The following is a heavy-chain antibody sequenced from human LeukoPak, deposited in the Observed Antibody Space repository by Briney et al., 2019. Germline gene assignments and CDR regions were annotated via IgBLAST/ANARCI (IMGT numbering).Heavy chain of an antibody. V-gene: IGHV3-23*01. CDR1: GFTFSSYD. Sequence: GGSLRLSCAASGFTFSSYDMSWVRLAPGKGLEWVSAISGSGVRTYYADSVKGRFTISRDNSKNTLYLQMDSLRAEDTAVYYCAKDVSTIVVADEYWGQGTLVTVSS. CDR2: ISGSGVRT. J-gene: IGHJ4*02. CDR3: AKDVSTIVVADEY. D-gene: IGHD3-22*01.